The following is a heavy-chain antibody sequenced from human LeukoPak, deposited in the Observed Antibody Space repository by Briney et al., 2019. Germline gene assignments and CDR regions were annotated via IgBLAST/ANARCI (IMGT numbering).Heavy chain of an antibody. Sequence: SETLSLTCAVSGDSFSTYYWTWIRQPPGKGLEWIGYIYYSGSTNYNPSLKSRVTISVDTSKNQFSLKLSSVTAADTAVYYCARDNSVGYYFDYWGQGTLVTVSS. CDR2: IYYSGST. V-gene: IGHV4-59*01. J-gene: IGHJ4*02. CDR1: GDSFSTYY. CDR3: ARDNSVGYYFDY. D-gene: IGHD2-15*01.